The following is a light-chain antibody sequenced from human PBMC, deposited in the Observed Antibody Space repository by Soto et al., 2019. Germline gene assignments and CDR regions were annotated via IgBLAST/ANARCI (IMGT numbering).Light chain of an antibody. Sequence: EIVLTQSPCTLSWAAGEGATLSCRASQSVSSSYLAWYQQKPGQAPRLLIYGASSRATGIPDRFSGSGSGTDFTLTISRLEPEDFAVYYCQQYGSSPTFGQGTRLEIK. J-gene: IGKJ5*01. CDR1: QSVSSSY. V-gene: IGKV3-20*01. CDR2: GAS. CDR3: QQYGSSPT.